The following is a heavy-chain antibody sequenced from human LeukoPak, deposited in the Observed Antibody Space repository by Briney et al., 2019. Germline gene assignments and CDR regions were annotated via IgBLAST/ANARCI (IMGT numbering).Heavy chain of an antibody. CDR3: ARDIAVAGTFFDY. CDR1: GYTFTDYY. D-gene: IGHD6-19*01. V-gene: IGHV1-2*02. CDR2: INPNSGGT. Sequence: ASVNVSCKASGYTFTDYYMHWVRQAPGQGLEWMGWINPNSGGTNYAQKFQGRVTMTRDTSISTAYMELSRLRSDDTAVYYCARDIAVAGTFFDYWGQGTLVTVSS. J-gene: IGHJ4*02.